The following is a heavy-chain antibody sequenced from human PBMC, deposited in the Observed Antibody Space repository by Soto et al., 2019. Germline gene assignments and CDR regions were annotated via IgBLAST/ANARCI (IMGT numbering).Heavy chain of an antibody. CDR2: IYYSGST. CDR3: ARRLGYCSSTSCYRRGLYYYYGMDV. V-gene: IGHV4-59*01. CDR1: GGSISSYY. J-gene: IGHJ6*02. D-gene: IGHD2-2*01. Sequence: ETLSLTCTVSGGSISSYYWSWIRQPPGKGLEWIGYIYYSGSTNYNPSLKSRVTISVDTSKNQFSLKLSSVTAADTAVYYCARRLGYCSSTSCYRRGLYYYYGMDVWGQGTTVTVSS.